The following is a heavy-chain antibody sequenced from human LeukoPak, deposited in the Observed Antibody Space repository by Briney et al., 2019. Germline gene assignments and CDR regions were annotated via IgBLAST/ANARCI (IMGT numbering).Heavy chain of an antibody. Sequence: GASVKVSCKASGGTFSSYAINWVRQAPGQGLEWMGGIIPIFGTANYAQKLQGRVTITADESTSTAYMELSSLRSEDTAVYYCAGDAYPYCSSTSCYPFDYWGQGTLVTVSS. V-gene: IGHV1-69*13. CDR2: IIPIFGTA. D-gene: IGHD2-2*01. CDR3: AGDAYPYCSSTSCYPFDY. CDR1: GGTFSSYA. J-gene: IGHJ4*02.